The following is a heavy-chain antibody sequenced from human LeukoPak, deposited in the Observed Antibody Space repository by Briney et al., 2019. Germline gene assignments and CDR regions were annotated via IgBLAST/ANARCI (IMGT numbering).Heavy chain of an antibody. D-gene: IGHD1-26*01. J-gene: IGHJ4*02. CDR3: ASGDSGSYYWD. CDR1: ELXVSDNY. CDR2: LYSGGNT. V-gene: IGHV3-53*01. Sequence: PGGSLRLSCAASELXVSDNYISWVRQAPGKGLEWVSILYSGGNTYYTDSVKGRFTISRDTSKNTLYLQMNSLRADDTAVYYCASGDSGSYYWDWGQGTLVTVSS.